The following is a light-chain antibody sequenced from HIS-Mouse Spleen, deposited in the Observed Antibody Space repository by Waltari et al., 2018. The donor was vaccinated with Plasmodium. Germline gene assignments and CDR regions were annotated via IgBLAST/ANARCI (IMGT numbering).Light chain of an antibody. Sequence: QSALTQPASVSGSPGQSITISCTGTSSDVGGSNYVSWYQQHPGKAPKLMIYEVSNRPSGVSNRFSGSKSGNTASLTISGLQAEDEADYYCSSYTSSSTLFGTGTKVTVL. CDR2: EVS. J-gene: IGLJ1*01. V-gene: IGLV2-14*01. CDR3: SSYTSSSTL. CDR1: SSDVGGSNY.